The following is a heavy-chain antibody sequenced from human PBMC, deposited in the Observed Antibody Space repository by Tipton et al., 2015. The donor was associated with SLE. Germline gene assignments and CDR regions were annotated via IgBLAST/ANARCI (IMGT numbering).Heavy chain of an antibody. D-gene: IGHD7-27*01. CDR2: IYYSGST. V-gene: IGHV4-39*07. Sequence: TLSLTCTVSGGSISSSSYYWGWIRQPPGKGLEWIGSIYYSGSTYYNPSLKSRVTISVDTSKNQFSLKLSSVTAADTAVYYCAVNWGAWSFYLWGRAPLVTASS. CDR1: GGSISSSSYY. CDR3: AVNWGAWSFYL. J-gene: IGHJ2*01.